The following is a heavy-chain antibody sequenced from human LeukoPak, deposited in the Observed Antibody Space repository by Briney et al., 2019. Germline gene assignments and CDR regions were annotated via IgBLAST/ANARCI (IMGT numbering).Heavy chain of an antibody. D-gene: IGHD2-2*01. Sequence: AASVKVSCKASGYNFNTYGISWVRQAPGQGLEWMGWISRPTGNTKYAQKLKDRVTMTTDTSTSTAYLYLRNLRSDDTAVYYFVRLPLGYCSSTSCLDWGQGTLFTVSS. CDR3: VRLPLGYCSSTSCLD. V-gene: IGHV1-18*01. J-gene: IGHJ4*02. CDR1: GYNFNTYG. CDR2: ISRPTGNT.